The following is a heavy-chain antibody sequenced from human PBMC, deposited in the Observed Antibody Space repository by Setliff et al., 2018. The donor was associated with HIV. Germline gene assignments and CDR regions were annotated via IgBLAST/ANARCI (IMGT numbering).Heavy chain of an antibody. CDR2: VIPILGMT. CDR3: ARDLGYCTNGACPLTAEGAFDI. J-gene: IGHJ3*02. CDR1: GGTFNNYT. V-gene: IGHV1-69*04. Sequence: SVKVSCKASGGTFNNYTITWVRQAPGQGLEWMGRVIPILGMTNYAQKFQGRVTITADKSTSTAYMELNSLRSEDTAMYYFARDLGYCTNGACPLTAEGAFDIWGQGTMVTVSS. D-gene: IGHD2-8*01.